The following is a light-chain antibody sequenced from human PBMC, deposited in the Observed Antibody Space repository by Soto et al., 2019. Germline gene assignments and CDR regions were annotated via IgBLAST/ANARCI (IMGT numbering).Light chain of an antibody. J-gene: IGKJ1*01. CDR1: QTIRSS. Sequence: LVMAQSPATLSVSLGERATLSYRASQTIRSSLAWYQQKPGQAPRLLIYGASTRATDIPARFGGSGSGTEFTLTISSLQSEDSAIYYCQQYNNWPQTFGQGTKVDIK. CDR2: GAS. CDR3: QQYNNWPQT. V-gene: IGKV3-15*01.